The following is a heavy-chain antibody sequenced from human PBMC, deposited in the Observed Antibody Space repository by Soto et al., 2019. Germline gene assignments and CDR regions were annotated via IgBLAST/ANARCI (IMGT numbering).Heavy chain of an antibody. J-gene: IGHJ6*02. CDR3: ARGPIFGVVVDGDYYYYGMDV. D-gene: IGHD3-3*01. Sequence: SVKVSCKASGGTFSSYAISWVRQSPGQGLEWMGGIIPIFGTANYAQKFQGRVTITADESTSTAYMELSSLRSEDTAVYYCARGPIFGVVVDGDYYYYGMDVWGQGTTVTVSS. V-gene: IGHV1-69*13. CDR2: IIPIFGTA. CDR1: GGTFSSYA.